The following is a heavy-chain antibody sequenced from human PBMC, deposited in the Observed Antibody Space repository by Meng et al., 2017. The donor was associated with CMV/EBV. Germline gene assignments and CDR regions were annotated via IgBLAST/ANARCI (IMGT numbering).Heavy chain of an antibody. V-gene: IGHV4-34*01. Sequence: SETLSLTCALYGGSFSGYYWSWIRQPPGKGLEWIGEINHRGSTNYNPSLKSRVTIPVDTSKNQFSLKLSSVTAADTAVYYCAREGVGCSSTSCFPSRGMDVWGQGTTVTVSS. D-gene: IGHD2-2*01. CDR2: INHRGST. J-gene: IGHJ6*02. CDR1: GGSFSGYY. CDR3: AREGVGCSSTSCFPSRGMDV.